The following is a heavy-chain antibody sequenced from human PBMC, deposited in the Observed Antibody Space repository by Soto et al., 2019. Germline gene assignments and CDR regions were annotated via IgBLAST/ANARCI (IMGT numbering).Heavy chain of an antibody. J-gene: IGHJ6*02. V-gene: IGHV3-48*03. CDR1: GFTFSSYE. Sequence: EVQLVESGGGLVQAGGSLRLFCAVSGFTFSSYEMNWVRQAPGKGLEWVSYIGTSGKTIYYADSVRGRFTISRDNAKNSLYLQMNSLRAKDTAVYFCARDPAIYSGKFDYGLDVWGRGTTVIVSS. CDR3: ARDPAIYSGKFDYGLDV. CDR2: IGTSGKTI. D-gene: IGHD4-4*01.